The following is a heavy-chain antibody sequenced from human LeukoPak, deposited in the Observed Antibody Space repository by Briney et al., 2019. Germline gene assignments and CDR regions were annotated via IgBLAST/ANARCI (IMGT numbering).Heavy chain of an antibody. CDR1: GGSINSYY. Sequence: SETLSLTCTVSGGSINSYYWNWIRQPPGKGLEWIGYIYNSGSTNYNPSLKSRVSMSIDTSKNQFSLKLTSVTATDTAVYYCAAAAAATGVDYWGQGTLVTVSA. V-gene: IGHV4-59*08. J-gene: IGHJ4*02. CDR3: AAAAAATGVDY. D-gene: IGHD6-13*01. CDR2: IYNSGST.